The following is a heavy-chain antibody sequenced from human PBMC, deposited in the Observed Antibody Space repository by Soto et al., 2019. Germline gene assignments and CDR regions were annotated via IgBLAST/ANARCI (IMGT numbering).Heavy chain of an antibody. CDR1: GGSISRGTSH. J-gene: IGHJ2*01. D-gene: IGHD1-1*01. CDR3: ECHGDRRDVHAFPTQRSSDL. V-gene: IGHV4-39*01. Sequence: SEALSHSCSGSGGSISRGTSHWSWIRQRPGEGLEWIGSIYNSGSIYYNPSLKSRVTISVDTSKNQFSLKLSSVTAADTAVYYFECHGDRRDVHAFPTQRSSDL. CDR2: IYNSGSI.